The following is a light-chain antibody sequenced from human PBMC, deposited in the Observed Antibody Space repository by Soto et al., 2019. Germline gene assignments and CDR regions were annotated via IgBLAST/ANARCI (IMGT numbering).Light chain of an antibody. CDR3: QQYNNWPPT. V-gene: IGKV3-15*01. J-gene: IGKJ3*01. CDR2: GAS. CDR1: QSVSID. Sequence: EIVMTQSPAPVPVSPGERVTLSCRASQSVSIDLAWYQQKPGQAPRLLIYGASSRATGIPARFSGSGSGTEFTLTISSLQSEDFAVYYCQQYNNWPPTFGPGAKVDIK.